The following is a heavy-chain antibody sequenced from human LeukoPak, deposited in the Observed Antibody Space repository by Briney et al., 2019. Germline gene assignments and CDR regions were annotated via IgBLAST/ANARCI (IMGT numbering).Heavy chain of an antibody. Sequence: ASVKVSCKASGYTFSIYGITWVRQAPGQGLEWMGWISAYTGNSNYAQKFQDRFTMTTDTPTSTAYMELRSLRPDDTAVYYCARDGKGRYDFRENDYWGQGTPVTVSS. V-gene: IGHV1-18*01. J-gene: IGHJ4*02. D-gene: IGHD3-3*01. CDR2: ISAYTGNS. CDR1: GYTFSIYG. CDR3: ARDGKGRYDFRENDY.